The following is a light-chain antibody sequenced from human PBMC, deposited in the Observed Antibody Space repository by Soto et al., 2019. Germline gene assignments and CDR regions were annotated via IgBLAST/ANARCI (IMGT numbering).Light chain of an antibody. CDR1: QSVSSSY. Sequence: EIVLTQSPGTLSLSPGERATLSCRASQSVSSSYLAWYQQKPGQAPRLLIFGASERATGIPDRFSGSGSGTDFTLTISRLEPEDFAVYYCQQYVTPPFTFGPGTKVDI. CDR2: GAS. J-gene: IGKJ3*01. CDR3: QQYVTPPFT. V-gene: IGKV3-20*01.